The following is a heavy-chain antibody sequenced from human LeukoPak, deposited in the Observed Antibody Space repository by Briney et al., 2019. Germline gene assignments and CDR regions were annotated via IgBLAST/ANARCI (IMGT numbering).Heavy chain of an antibody. V-gene: IGHV3-48*03. CDR2: ISSSGSTI. D-gene: IGHD3-22*01. J-gene: IGHJ4*02. CDR1: GFTFSSYE. CDR3: ARGGPDSSGSTFFDY. Sequence: QPGGSLRLSCAASGFTFSSYEMNWVRQAPGKGLEWVSYISSSGSTIYYADSVKGRFTISRDNAKNSLYLQMNSLRAEDTAVYYCARGGPDSSGSTFFDYWGQGTLVTVSP.